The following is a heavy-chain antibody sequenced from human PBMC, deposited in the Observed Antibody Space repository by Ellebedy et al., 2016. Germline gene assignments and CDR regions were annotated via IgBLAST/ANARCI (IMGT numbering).Heavy chain of an antibody. J-gene: IGHJ5*02. Sequence: ASVKVSXKASGYTLTSYYMNWVRQAPGQGIGWLGIINPSGGNTNYAQKFQGRVSMATDTSTTTVYMELSSLRSEDTALYYCARGDYGGKSPGRAWGQGTLVTVSS. CDR1: GYTLTSYY. CDR3: ARGDYGGKSPGRA. V-gene: IGHV1-46*01. CDR2: INPSGGNT. D-gene: IGHD4-23*01.